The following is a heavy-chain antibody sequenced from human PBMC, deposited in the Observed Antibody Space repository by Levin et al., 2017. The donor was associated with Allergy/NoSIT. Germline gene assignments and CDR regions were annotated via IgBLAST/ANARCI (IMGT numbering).Heavy chain of an antibody. J-gene: IGHJ4*02. D-gene: IGHD3-16*02. CDR1: GFTFSSYG. CDR2: IWYDGSNK. CDR3: ARGGWNDDYIWGSYRWYFDY. Sequence: GGSLRLSCAASGFTFSSYGMHWVRQAPGKGLEWVAVIWYDGSNKYYADSVKGRFTISRDNSKNTLYLQMNSLRAEDTAVYYCARGGWNDDYIWGSYRWYFDYWGQGTLVTVSS. V-gene: IGHV3-33*01.